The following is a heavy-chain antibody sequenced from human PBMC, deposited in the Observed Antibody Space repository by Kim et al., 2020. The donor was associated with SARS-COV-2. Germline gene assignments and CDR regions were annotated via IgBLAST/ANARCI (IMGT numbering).Heavy chain of an antibody. CDR2: ISSGGNYT. J-gene: IGHJ4*02. Sequence: GGSLRLSCVASGFTLTDYYMNWIRQAPGKGLEWVSYISSGGNYTKYADSVKGRFTISRDNDKNSLYLQMSSLRAEDSAVYYCARDSGYSSSSEDVWGQGT. D-gene: IGHD6-6*01. CDR3: ARDSGYSSSSEDV. CDR1: GFTLTDYY. V-gene: IGHV3-11*06.